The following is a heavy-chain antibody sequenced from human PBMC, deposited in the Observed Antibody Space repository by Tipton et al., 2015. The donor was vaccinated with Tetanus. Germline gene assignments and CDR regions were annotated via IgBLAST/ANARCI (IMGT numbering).Heavy chain of an antibody. D-gene: IGHD6-6*01. V-gene: IGHV5-51*01. Sequence: QSGAEVKKQGESLKISCACSGYTFATYWIACVRQMPGKGMEWLGIIYPGDSETRYTPSFQGHVTMSADNSINTAYLQWSSLKASDTAIYYCARLHLRTFASSSGYWGHGTMVTVSS. J-gene: IGHJ1*01. CDR2: IYPGDSET. CDR3: ARLHLRTFASSSGY. CDR1: GYTFATYW.